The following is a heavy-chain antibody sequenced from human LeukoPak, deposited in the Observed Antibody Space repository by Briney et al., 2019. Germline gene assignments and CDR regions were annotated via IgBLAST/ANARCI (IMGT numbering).Heavy chain of an antibody. CDR1: GFTFSSYA. D-gene: IGHD2-2*01. Sequence: GSLRLSCAASGFTFSSYAMSWVRQAPGKGLEWVSAISGSGGSTYYADSVKGWFTISRDNSKNTLYLQMNSLRAEDTAVYYCAKELGYCSSTSCNRYYYYYGMDAWGQGTTVTVSS. CDR3: AKELGYCSSTSCNRYYYYYGMDA. V-gene: IGHV3-23*01. CDR2: ISGSGGST. J-gene: IGHJ6*02.